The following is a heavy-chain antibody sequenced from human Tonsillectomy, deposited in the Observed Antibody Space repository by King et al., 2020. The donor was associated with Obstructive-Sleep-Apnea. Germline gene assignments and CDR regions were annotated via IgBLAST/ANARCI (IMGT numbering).Heavy chain of an antibody. Sequence: VQLVESGGGVVQPGGSLRLSCAASGFTFSSYGMHWVRQAPGKGLEWVTFVRYDGSNKYYADSVKGRFTISRDNFENTVYLQMNSLRVEDTAVYYCAKDGHQLLPPRGYFENWGQGTLVTVSS. CDR3: AKDGHQLLPPRGYFEN. CDR1: GFTFSSYG. CDR2: VRYDGSNK. V-gene: IGHV3-30*02. J-gene: IGHJ4*02. D-gene: IGHD2-2*01.